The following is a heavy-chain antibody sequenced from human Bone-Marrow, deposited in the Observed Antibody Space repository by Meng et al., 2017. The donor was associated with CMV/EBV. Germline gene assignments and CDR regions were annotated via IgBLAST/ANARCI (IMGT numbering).Heavy chain of an antibody. CDR2: ISAYNGNT. V-gene: IGHV1-18*01. J-gene: IGHJ6*02. CDR1: GYTFTSYG. D-gene: IGHD2-15*01. CDR3: ARDSATPRSYYYYGMDV. Sequence: ASVKVSCKASGYTFTSYGISWVRQAPGQGLEWMGWISAYNGNTNYAQKPQGRVTMTTDTSTSTAYMELRSLRSDDTAVYYCARDSATPRSYYYYGMDVWGQGTTVTVSS.